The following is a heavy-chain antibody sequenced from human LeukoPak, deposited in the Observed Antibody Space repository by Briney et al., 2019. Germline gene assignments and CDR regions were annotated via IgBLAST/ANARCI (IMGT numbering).Heavy chain of an antibody. J-gene: IGHJ4*02. CDR2: IYTSGST. Sequence: SQTLSLTCTVSGDSVSSGSNYWSWIRQPAGKGLEWIGRIYTSGSTNYNPSLKSRVTISVDTSKNQFSLKLSSVTAADTAVYYCARFGSGWHYFDYWGQGTLVTVSS. V-gene: IGHV4-61*02. CDR3: ARFGSGWHYFDY. CDR1: GDSVSSGSNY. D-gene: IGHD6-19*01.